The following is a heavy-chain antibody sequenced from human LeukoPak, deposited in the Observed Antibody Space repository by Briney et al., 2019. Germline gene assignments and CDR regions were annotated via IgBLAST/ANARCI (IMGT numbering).Heavy chain of an antibody. Sequence: GSSVKVSCRASGGTFISYAISGVRQAPGQGLEWMGGIIPIFGTANYSQKFQGRVTITTDESTSTAYMELSSLRSEDTAVYSCAREAYCGGDCFWFDPWGQGTLVTVSS. V-gene: IGHV1-69*05. CDR3: AREAYCGGDCFWFDP. CDR1: GGTFISYA. CDR2: IIPIFGTA. D-gene: IGHD2-21*01. J-gene: IGHJ5*02.